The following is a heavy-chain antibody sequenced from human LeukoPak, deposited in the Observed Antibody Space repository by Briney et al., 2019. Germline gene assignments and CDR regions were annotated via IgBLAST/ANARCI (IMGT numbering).Heavy chain of an antibody. CDR2: MYHSGST. V-gene: IGHV4-38-2*02. D-gene: IGHD3-22*01. J-gene: IGHJ4*02. CDR3: ARGGPNYYDASGYQI. CDR1: GYSISSAYY. Sequence: SETLSLTCSVSGYSISSAYYWGWIRQPPGKGLEWIGTMYHSGSTNYNPSLKSRVTISVDTSKNQFSLKLSSVTAADTAVYYCARGGPNYYDASGYQIWGQGTLVTVSS.